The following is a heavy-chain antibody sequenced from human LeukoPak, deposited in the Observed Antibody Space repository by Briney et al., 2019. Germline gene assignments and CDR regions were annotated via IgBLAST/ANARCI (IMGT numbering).Heavy chain of an antibody. CDR3: ATVFKGSSLEYY. V-gene: IGHV3-74*03. CDR2: IKNDEGTA. CDR1: GFTITNNW. J-gene: IGHJ4*02. D-gene: IGHD1-26*01. Sequence: GGSLRLSCVASGFTITNNWLYWVRQAPGRGLVWVSRIKNDEGTAVYADSVKGRFTISRDNAKNTLYLQMNSLRVEDTAVYYCATVFKGSSLEYYWGQGTRVSVSS.